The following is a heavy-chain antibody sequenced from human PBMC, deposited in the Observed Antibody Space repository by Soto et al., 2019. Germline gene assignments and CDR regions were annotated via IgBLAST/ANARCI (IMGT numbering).Heavy chain of an antibody. CDR2: IYYSGST. V-gene: IGHV4-59*08. Sequence: PSETLSLTCTVSGGSISSYYWSWIRQPPGKGLEWIGYIYYSGSTNYNHSLKSRVTISVNTSKNQFSLKLSSVTAADTAVYYCARETYGDYVGYFDPWGQGIQVTVSS. J-gene: IGHJ4*02. D-gene: IGHD4-17*01. CDR3: ARETYGDYVGYFDP. CDR1: GGSISSYY.